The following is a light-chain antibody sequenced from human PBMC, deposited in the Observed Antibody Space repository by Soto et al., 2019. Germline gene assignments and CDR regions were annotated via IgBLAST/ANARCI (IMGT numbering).Light chain of an antibody. V-gene: IGLV2-14*01. CDR3: SSFTSSSALEVV. J-gene: IGLJ2*01. CDR2: EVS. CDR1: SNDVGSYNY. Sequence: QSALTQPASVSGPPGQSITVSCTGTSNDVGSYNYVSWYQQHPGKAPKLMIYEVSNRPSGVSNRFSGSKSGNTASLTISGLQAEDEADYYCSSFTSSSALEVVFGGGTKLTVL.